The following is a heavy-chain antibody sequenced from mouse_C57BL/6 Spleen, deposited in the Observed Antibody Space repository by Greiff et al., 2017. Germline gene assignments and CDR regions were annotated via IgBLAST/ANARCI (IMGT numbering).Heavy chain of an antibody. V-gene: IGHV1-72*01. J-gene: IGHJ3*01. CDR1: GYTFTSYW. CDR3: ARSSLDSSGSPWFAY. D-gene: IGHD3-2*02. CDR2: IDPNSGGT. Sequence: QVQLQQPGAELVKPGASVKLSCKASGYTFTSYWMHWVKQRPGRGLEWIGRIDPNSGGTKYNEKFKSKATLTVDKPSSTAYMQLSSLTSGDSAVYYCARSSLDSSGSPWFAYWGQGTLVTVSA.